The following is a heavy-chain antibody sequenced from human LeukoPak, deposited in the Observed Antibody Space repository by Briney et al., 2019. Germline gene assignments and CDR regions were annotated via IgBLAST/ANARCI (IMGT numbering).Heavy chain of an antibody. D-gene: IGHD3-10*01. J-gene: IGHJ4*02. CDR2: IQQDGSEK. V-gene: IGHV3-7*01. CDR1: GFTFNYYW. CDR3: ARVRKLRTRGVMDPLDY. Sequence: GGSLRLSCAASGFTFNYYWLTWVRQAPGKGLEWVANIQQDGSEKYYVDSVKGRFIISRDYAKNSLDLQMNSVRAEDTAVYYCARVRKLRTRGVMDPLDYWGQGTLVTVSS.